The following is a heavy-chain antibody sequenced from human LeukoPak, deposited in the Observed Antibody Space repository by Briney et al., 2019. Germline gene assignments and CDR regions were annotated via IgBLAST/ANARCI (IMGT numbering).Heavy chain of an antibody. Sequence: PSETLSLTCTVSGGSISRYYWSWIRQPPGKGLEWIGYIYYSGSTNYNPSLKSRVTISVDTSKSQFSLKLSSVTAADTAVYYCARGAYPDAFDIWGQGTVVTVSS. CDR1: GGSISRYY. V-gene: IGHV4-59*01. CDR2: IYYSGST. CDR3: ARGAYPDAFDI. D-gene: IGHD2-21*01. J-gene: IGHJ3*02.